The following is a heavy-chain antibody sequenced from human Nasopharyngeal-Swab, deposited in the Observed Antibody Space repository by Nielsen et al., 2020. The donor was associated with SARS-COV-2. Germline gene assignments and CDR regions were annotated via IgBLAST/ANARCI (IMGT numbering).Heavy chain of an antibody. D-gene: IGHD1-26*01. CDR1: GGTFSSYG. J-gene: IGHJ1*01. CDR3: ARGGWDLSEYFSH. CDR2: IIPVLPIT. V-gene: IGHV1-69*10. Sequence: SVKVSCKTSGGTFSSYGISWVRQAPGEGLEWMGGIIPVLPITRYAQKFRDRVTITADTSTSTAYMELRNLRSDDTAVYYCARGGWDLSEYFSHWGQGTLVTVSS.